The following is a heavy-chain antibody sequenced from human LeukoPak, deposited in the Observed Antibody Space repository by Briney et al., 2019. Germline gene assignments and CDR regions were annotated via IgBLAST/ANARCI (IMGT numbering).Heavy chain of an antibody. CDR1: GYNFANYG. J-gene: IGHJ4*02. D-gene: IGHD3-9*01. V-gene: IGHV1-18*01. CDR3: AREDDILTGYYLY. CDR2: VSGYNGNT. Sequence: ASVKVSCSTSGYNFANYGISWMRQAPGQGLEWMGWVSGYNGNTNYGQKFQGRVTMTRDMSTSTVYMELSSLRSEDTAVYYCAREDDILTGYYLYWGQGTLVTVSS.